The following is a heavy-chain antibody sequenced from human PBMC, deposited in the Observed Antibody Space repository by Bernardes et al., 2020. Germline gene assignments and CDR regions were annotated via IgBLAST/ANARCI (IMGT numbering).Heavy chain of an antibody. D-gene: IGHD4-4*01. CDR2: ISSSGSTI. CDR3: ARDEYSNYYYYGMDV. Sequence: GGSLRLSCAASGFTFSDYYMSWIRQAPGKGLEWVSYISSSGSTIYYADSVKGRFTISRDNAKNSLYLQMNSLRAEDTAVYYCARDEYSNYYYYGMDVWGQGTTVTVSS. V-gene: IGHV3-11*01. CDR1: GFTFSDYY. J-gene: IGHJ6*02.